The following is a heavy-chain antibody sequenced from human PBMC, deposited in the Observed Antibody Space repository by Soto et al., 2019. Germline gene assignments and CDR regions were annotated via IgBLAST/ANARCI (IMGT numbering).Heavy chain of an antibody. CDR3: ARGSPVAAAGEIYYYYGMDV. CDR2: IIPIFGTA. D-gene: IGHD6-13*01. V-gene: IGHV1-69*01. CDR1: GGTFSSYA. Sequence: QVQLVQSGAEVKKPGSSVKVSCKASGGTFSSYAISWVRQAPGQGLEWMGGIIPIFGTANYAQKFQGRVTITTDEYTSPGYMELSSLISDDTAVYYCARGSPVAAAGEIYYYYGMDVWGQGTTVTAAS. J-gene: IGHJ6*02.